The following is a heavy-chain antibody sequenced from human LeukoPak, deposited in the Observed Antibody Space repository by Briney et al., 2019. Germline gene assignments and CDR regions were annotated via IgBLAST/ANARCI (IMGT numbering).Heavy chain of an antibody. CDR1: GFTFDDYA. D-gene: IGHD3-22*01. J-gene: IGHJ3*02. CDR3: AKDSAIYYDSSGYYYRNNAFDI. CDR2: ISWNSGII. V-gene: IGHV3-9*01. Sequence: GRSLRLSCAASGFTFDDYAMHWVRQAPGKGLEWASGISWNSGIIGYADSVKGRFTISRDNAKNSLYLQMNSLRAEDTALYYCAKDSAIYYDSSGYYYRNNAFDIWGQGTMVTVSS.